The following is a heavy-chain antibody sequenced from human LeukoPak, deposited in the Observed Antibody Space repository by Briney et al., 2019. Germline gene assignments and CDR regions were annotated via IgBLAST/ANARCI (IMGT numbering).Heavy chain of an antibody. CDR1: GYTFTGYY. CDR2: INPNSGGT. V-gene: IGHV1-2*04. J-gene: IGHJ5*02. CDR3: AREGNFEAVAGPSWFDP. Sequence: GASVKVSCKASGYTFTGYYMHWVRQAPGQGLEWMGWINPNSGGTNYAQKFQGWVTMTRDTSISTAYMELSRLRSDDTAVYYCAREGNFEAVAGPSWFDPWGQGTLVTVSS. D-gene: IGHD6-19*01.